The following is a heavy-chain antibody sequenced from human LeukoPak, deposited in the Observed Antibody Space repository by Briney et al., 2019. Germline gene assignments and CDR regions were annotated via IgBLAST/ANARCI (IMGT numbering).Heavy chain of an antibody. CDR3: ARYAGTTQYFDY. J-gene: IGHJ4*02. V-gene: IGHV4-34*01. D-gene: IGHD1-7*01. Sequence: SETLSLTCAVYGGSFSGYYRSWIRQPPGKGLEWIGAINHSGSTNYNPSLKSRVTISVDTSKNQFSLKLSSVTAADTAVYYCARYAGTTQYFDYWGQGTLVTVSS. CDR1: GGSFSGYY. CDR2: INHSGST.